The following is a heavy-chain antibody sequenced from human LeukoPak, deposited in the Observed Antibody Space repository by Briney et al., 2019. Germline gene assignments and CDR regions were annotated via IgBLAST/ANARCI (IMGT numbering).Heavy chain of an antibody. CDR3: ARYWSSWSADF. CDR2: INSRGSTI. CDR1: GFTFSSYT. Sequence: GGSLRLSCAASGFTFSSYTMNWLRQAPGRGLECVSYINSRGSTISYADSVKGRFTISRDNAKNSLYLQMNSLRAEDTAVYYCARYWSSWSADFWGQGTLVTVSS. J-gene: IGHJ4*02. D-gene: IGHD6-13*01. V-gene: IGHV3-48*01.